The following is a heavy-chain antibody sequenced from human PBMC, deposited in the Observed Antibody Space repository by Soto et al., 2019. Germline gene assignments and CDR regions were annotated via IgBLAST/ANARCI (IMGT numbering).Heavy chain of an antibody. Sequence: VQLVESGGGLVKPGGSLRLSCAASGFTFSTHSMNWVRQAPGKGPEWVSSINDKSNYIFYADSVKGRFIISRDNAKNSLYLQMNSLRDDDTAVYYCATFPNYYGGWGQGTLVTVSA. V-gene: IGHV3-21*06. CDR2: INDKSNYI. CDR1: GFTFSTHS. J-gene: IGHJ4*02. CDR3: ATFPNYYGG.